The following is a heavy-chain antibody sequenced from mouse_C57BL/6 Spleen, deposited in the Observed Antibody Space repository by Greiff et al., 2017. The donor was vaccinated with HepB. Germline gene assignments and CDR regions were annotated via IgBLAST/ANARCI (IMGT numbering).Heavy chain of an antibody. V-gene: IGHV1-5*01. Sequence: VQLQQSGTVLARPGASVKMSCKTSGYTFTSYWMHWVKQRPGQGLEWIGAIYPGNSDTSYNQKFKGKAKLTAVTSASTAYMELSSLTNEDSAVYYWTRNPLPYGSSPFDYWGQGTTLTVSS. CDR3: TRNPLPYGSSPFDY. D-gene: IGHD1-1*01. CDR1: GYTFTSYW. J-gene: IGHJ2*01. CDR2: IYPGNSDT.